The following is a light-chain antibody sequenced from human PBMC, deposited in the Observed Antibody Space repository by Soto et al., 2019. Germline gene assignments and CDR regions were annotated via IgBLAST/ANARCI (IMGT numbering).Light chain of an antibody. CDR3: QVWDSSPDPNCL. J-gene: IGLJ1*01. V-gene: IGLV3-21*04. CDR1: NIGNTP. CDR2: YDN. Sequence: SYELTQPPSVSVAPGQTARITCGGNNIGNTPVHWYQHKPGQAPVLVIYYDNDRPSGIPERFSGSNSGNTATLTISGVEAADEADYYCQVWDSSPDPNCLFGPGTKLTVL.